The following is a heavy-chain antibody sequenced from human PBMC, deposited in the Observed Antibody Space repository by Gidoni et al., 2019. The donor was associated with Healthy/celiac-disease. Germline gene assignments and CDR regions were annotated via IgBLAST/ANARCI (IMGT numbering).Heavy chain of an antibody. J-gene: IGHJ4*02. CDR2: ISYDGSNK. CDR3: ATPLKGILWLGFDY. Sequence: QVQLVESGGGVVQPGRSLRLSCAASGFTFSSYAMHWVRQAPGKGLEWVAVISYDGSNKYYADSVKGRFTISRDNSKNTLYLQMNSLRAEDTAVYYCATPLKGILWLGFDYWGQGTLVTVSS. CDR1: GFTFSSYA. D-gene: IGHD2-21*01. V-gene: IGHV3-30-3*01.